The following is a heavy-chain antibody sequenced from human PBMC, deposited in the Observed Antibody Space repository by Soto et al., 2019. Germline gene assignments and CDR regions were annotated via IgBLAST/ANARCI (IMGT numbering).Heavy chain of an antibody. D-gene: IGHD4-4*01. V-gene: IGHV3-30-3*01. CDR3: ARPLWRNDYNWGYFDL. J-gene: IGHJ2*01. CDR2: ISYDGSNK. CDR1: GFTFSSYA. Sequence: QVQLVESGGGVVQPGRSLRLSCAAYGFTFSSYAMHWVRQAPGKGLEWVAVISYDGSNKYYADSVKGRFTISRDNSKNALYLQMNSLRAEDTAVYYWARPLWRNDYNWGYFDLWGRGTLVTVSS.